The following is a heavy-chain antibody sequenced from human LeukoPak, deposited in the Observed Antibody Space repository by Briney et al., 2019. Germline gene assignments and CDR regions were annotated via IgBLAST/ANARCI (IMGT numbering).Heavy chain of an antibody. J-gene: IGHJ5*02. V-gene: IGHV4-39*07. CDR3: ARDVATVVDVKLNWFDP. D-gene: IGHD4-23*01. CDR2: IYYSGST. CDR1: GGSISSSSYY. Sequence: SETLSLTCTVSGGSISSSSYYWGWIRQPPGKGLEWIGSIYYSGSTYYNPSLKSRVTISVDTSKNQFSLKLSSVTAADTAVYYCARDVATVVDVKLNWFDPWGQGTLVTVSS.